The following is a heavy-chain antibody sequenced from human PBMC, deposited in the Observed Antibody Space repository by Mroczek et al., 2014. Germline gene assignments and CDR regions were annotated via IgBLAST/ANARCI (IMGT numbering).Heavy chain of an antibody. CDR1: GYSFTSYW. CDR3: ATSSYGSGSYYADLGWFDP. Sequence: EVQLVESGAEVKKPGESLKISCKGSGYSFTSYWIGWVRQMPGKGLEWMGIIYPGDSDTRYSPSFQGQVTISADKSISTAYLQWSSLKASDTAMYYCATSSYGSGSYYADLGWFDPWGQGTLVTVSS. CDR2: IYPGDSDT. D-gene: IGHD3-10*01. J-gene: IGHJ5*02. V-gene: IGHV5-51*03.